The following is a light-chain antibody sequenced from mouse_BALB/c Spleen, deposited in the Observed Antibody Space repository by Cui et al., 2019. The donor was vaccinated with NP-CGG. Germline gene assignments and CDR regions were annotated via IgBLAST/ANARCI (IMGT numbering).Light chain of an antibody. Sequence: QAVVTQESAPTTSPGETVTLTCRSSTGAVTTSNYANWVQEKSDHLVTGLIGGTNNRAPGVPARFSGSLIGDKAALTITGAQTEDEAIYFCALWYSNHWVFGGGTKLTVL. CDR3: ALWYSNHWV. J-gene: IGLJ1*01. CDR1: TGAVTTSNY. V-gene: IGLV1*01. CDR2: GTN.